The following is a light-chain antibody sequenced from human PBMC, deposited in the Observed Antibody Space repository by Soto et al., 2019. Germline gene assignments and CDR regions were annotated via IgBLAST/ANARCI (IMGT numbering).Light chain of an antibody. Sequence: DVQISKSPSTLFGSVEARVTITCRASQTISSWLAWYQQKPGKAPKLLIYKASTLKSGVPSRFSGSGSGTEFTLTISCLQPDDFATYYCQQSNSYSEAFGQGTKVDIK. CDR2: KAS. J-gene: IGKJ1*01. V-gene: IGKV1-5*03. CDR1: QTISSW. CDR3: QQSNSYSEA.